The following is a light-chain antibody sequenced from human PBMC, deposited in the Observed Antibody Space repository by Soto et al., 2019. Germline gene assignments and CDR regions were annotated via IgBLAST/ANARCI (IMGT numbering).Light chain of an antibody. Sequence: EIVLTQSPGTLSLSPGERATLSCRASQSVGSYLAWYQQKPGQAPRLLIYDASTRAPGIPARFSGSGSGTDFTLTISSLEPEDFAVYYCQQRSKWPRLTFGGGTKVDIK. V-gene: IGKV3-11*01. CDR3: QQRSKWPRLT. CDR2: DAS. CDR1: QSVGSY. J-gene: IGKJ4*01.